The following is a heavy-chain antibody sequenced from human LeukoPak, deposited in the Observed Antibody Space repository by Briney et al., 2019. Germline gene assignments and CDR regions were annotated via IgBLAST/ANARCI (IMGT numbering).Heavy chain of an antibody. V-gene: IGHV1-69*04. D-gene: IGHD2-21*01. J-gene: IGHJ4*02. CDR3: ARRSRYCGGYCFDY. CDR2: IIPILGIA. Sequence: SVKVSCKASGGTFISYAISWVRQAPGQGLEWMGRIIPILGIANYAQKFQGRVTITADKSTSTAYMELSSLRSEDTAVYYCARRSRYCGGYCFDYWGQGTLVTVSS. CDR1: GGTFISYA.